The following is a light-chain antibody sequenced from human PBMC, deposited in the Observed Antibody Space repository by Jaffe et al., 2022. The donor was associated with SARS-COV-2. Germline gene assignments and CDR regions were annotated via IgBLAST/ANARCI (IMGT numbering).Light chain of an antibody. CDR2: GAS. Sequence: ETVMTQSPDSLSVSPGERATLSCRASQSVSSLLAWYRQRPGQAPRLLIYGASTRATGVPARFSGSGSGAEFTLTISGLQSEDFGVYYCQQYNNWPLTFGGGTKVEIK. CDR3: QQYNNWPLT. CDR1: QSVSSL. V-gene: IGKV3-15*01. J-gene: IGKJ4*01.